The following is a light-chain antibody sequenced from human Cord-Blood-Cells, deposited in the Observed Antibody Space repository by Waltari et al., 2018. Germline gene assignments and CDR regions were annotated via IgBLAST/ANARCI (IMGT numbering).Light chain of an antibody. CDR2: DAS. CDR3: QQRSNWPPWT. J-gene: IGKJ1*01. V-gene: IGKV3-11*01. Sequence: EIVLTQSPATLSLSPGERATLSSRACPGVSIYLAWYQQKPGQAPRLLIYDASNTATGIPARFSGSGSGTDFTLNISSLDPEDFAVYYCQQRSNWPPWTFGQGTKVEIK. CDR1: PGVSIY.